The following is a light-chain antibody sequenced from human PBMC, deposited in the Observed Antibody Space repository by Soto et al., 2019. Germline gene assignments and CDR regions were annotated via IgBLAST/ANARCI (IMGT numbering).Light chain of an antibody. CDR1: QSVGSS. Sequence: EIVLTQSPATLSLSPGERATLSCRASQSVGSSLAWYQQKPGQAPRLLINDSSNRATGIPARFSGSGSGTDFTLTISSLEPEDFAVYYCQQRSNWLTFGGGTKVEIK. V-gene: IGKV3-11*01. CDR2: DSS. J-gene: IGKJ4*01. CDR3: QQRSNWLT.